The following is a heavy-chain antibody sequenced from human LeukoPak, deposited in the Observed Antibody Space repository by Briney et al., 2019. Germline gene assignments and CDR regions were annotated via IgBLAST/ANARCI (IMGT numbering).Heavy chain of an antibody. CDR2: INSDGSGT. V-gene: IGHV3-74*01. CDR3: AREKTGNLHFDY. D-gene: IGHD7-27*01. Sequence: GGSQRLSCAASGFTLSSSWMHWVRQVPGKGLLWVSRINSDGSGTSYADSVKGRFTISRDNAKNTLYLQMNSLRVEDTAVYYCAREKTGNLHFDYWGQGTLVTVSS. J-gene: IGHJ4*02. CDR1: GFTLSSSW.